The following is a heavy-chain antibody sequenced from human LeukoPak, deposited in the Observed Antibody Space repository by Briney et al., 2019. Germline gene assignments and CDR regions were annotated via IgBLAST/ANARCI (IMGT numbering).Heavy chain of an antibody. CDR3: ARPHIGTYCYRFDY. Sequence: SGPALVKPTQTLTLTCTFSEFSLTASGMCVSSIRQPPGKALEWLARIDWDGDEHYSTSLKTRLTISKDTSKNQVVLTMTNMDPVDTATYYCARPHIGTYCYRFDYSGQGTPVTVSS. CDR1: EFSLTASGMC. J-gene: IGHJ4*02. D-gene: IGHD1-26*01. V-gene: IGHV2-70*11. CDR2: IDWDGDE.